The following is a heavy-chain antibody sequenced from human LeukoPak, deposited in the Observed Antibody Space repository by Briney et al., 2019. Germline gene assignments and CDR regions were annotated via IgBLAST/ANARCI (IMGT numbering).Heavy chain of an antibody. Sequence: ASVKVSCKASGYTFTSYDINWVRQATGQGLEWMGWMNPNSGNTGYAQKFQGRVTITRNTSISTAYMELSSLRSEDTAVYYCARGLYCSGGSYYLYYFDYWGQGTLVTVSS. CDR2: MNPNSGNT. D-gene: IGHD2-15*01. CDR3: ARGLYCSGGSYYLYYFDY. J-gene: IGHJ4*02. V-gene: IGHV1-8*03. CDR1: GYTFTSYD.